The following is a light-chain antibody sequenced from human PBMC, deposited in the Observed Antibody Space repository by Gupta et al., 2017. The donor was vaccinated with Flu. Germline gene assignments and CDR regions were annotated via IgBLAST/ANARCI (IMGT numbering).Light chain of an antibody. V-gene: IGKV3-20*01. Sequence: EIVLTQSPGTLSLSPGERATLSCRASQSVSSSYLAWYQQKPGQAPRLLIYGASSRATGIPDRFSGSGSVTEFTLTISRREPEDFAVYYCQQEGSSPSSFGQGTKLEIK. CDR2: GAS. CDR1: QSVSSSY. J-gene: IGKJ2*03. CDR3: QQEGSSPSS.